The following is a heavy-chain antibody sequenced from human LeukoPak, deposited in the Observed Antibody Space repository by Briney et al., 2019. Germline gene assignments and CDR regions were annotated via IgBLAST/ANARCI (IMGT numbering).Heavy chain of an antibody. CDR3: AKEEVTYSSSWSLTPLFDY. V-gene: IGHV3-48*03. D-gene: IGHD6-13*01. Sequence: PGGSLRLSCAASGFTFSSYEMNWVRQAPGKGLEWVSYISSSGSTIYYADSVKGRFTISRDNAKNSLYLQMNSLRAEDTAVYYCAKEEVTYSSSWSLTPLFDYWGQGTLVTVSS. CDR1: GFTFSSYE. CDR2: ISSSGSTI. J-gene: IGHJ4*02.